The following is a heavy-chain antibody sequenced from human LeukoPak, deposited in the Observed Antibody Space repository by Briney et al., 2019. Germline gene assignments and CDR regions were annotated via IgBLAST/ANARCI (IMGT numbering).Heavy chain of an antibody. V-gene: IGHV1-69*05. CDR3: ARDRVSSGWVDAFDI. D-gene: IGHD6-19*01. CDR1: GGTFSSYA. Sequence: SVKVSCKASGGTFSSYAISWVRQAPGQGPEWMGGIIPIFGTANYAQKFQGRVTITTDESTSTAYMELSSLRSEDTAVYYCARDRVSSGWVDAFDIWGQGTMVTVSS. J-gene: IGHJ3*02. CDR2: IIPIFGTA.